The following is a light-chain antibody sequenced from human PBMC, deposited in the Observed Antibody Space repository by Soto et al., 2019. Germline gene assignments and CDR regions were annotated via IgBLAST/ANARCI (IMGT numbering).Light chain of an antibody. CDR1: QGISRA. V-gene: IGKV1-13*02. J-gene: IGKJ4*01. CDR3: QQFNTYPLT. CDR2: DAS. Sequence: ALQLTQSPSSLSASVGDRVTITCRASQGISRALAWYQQKPGKAPKLLMYDASSLESGVPSRFSGNKSGTEFNRTISSLQTEDFATYYCQQFNTYPLTFGGGTKVEIK.